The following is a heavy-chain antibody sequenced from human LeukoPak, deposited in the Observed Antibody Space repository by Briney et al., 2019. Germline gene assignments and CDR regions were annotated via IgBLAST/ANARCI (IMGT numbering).Heavy chain of an antibody. D-gene: IGHD3-10*01. CDR1: GITFNRYS. Sequence: GGSLRLSCAASGITFNRYSMNWVRQAPGKVLEWVSSISSGSTYIYYADSVKGRFTISRDNAKNSLYLQMNSLRAEDTAVYYCARVLSDDSSGFDYWGQGTLVTVSS. J-gene: IGHJ4*02. CDR2: ISSGSTYI. CDR3: ARVLSDDSSGFDY. V-gene: IGHV3-21*01.